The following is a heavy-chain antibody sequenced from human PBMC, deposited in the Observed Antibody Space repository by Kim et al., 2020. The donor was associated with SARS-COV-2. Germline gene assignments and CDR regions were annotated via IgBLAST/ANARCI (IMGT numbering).Heavy chain of an antibody. D-gene: IGHD5-12*01. CDR3: AKSLRTRGYA. J-gene: IGHJ3*01. CDR2: INGNGVNA. Sequence: GGSLRLSCAVSGFSFRSYSLSWVRQAPGKGLEWVSYINGNGVNAYHPDSVRGRFTIFRNNSNNNAYMLIDIPGSDSTVLYYRAKSLRTRGYA. CDR1: GFSFRSYS. V-gene: IGHV3-23*01.